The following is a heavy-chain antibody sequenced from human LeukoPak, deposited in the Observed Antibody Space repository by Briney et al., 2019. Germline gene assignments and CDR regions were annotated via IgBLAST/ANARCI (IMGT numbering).Heavy chain of an antibody. CDR2: IKSKIEGETT. V-gene: IGHV3-15*01. J-gene: IGHJ4*02. CDR3: APSVTTEGLFDY. D-gene: IGHD4-17*01. CDR1: GFTFSDAW. Sequence: MTGGSLRLSCAASGFTFSDAWMTWVRQAPGTGLEWVGRIKSKIEGETTGYAAPVKGRFTISRDDSENTLYLQMNSLNTEDTAVYYCAPSVTTEGLFDYWGQGTLVTVSS.